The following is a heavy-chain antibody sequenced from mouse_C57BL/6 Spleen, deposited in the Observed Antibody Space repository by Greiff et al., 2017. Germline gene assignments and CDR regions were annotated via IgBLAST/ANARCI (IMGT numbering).Heavy chain of an antibody. CDR1: GYTFTSYW. CDR2: IDPSDSET. J-gene: IGHJ2*01. CDR3: AIFTTVVAYYFDY. Sequence: QVQLQQPGAELVRPGSSVKLSCKASGYTFTSYWMHWVKQRPIQGLEWIGNIDPSDSETHYNQKFKDKATLTVDKSSSTAYMQLSSLTSEDSAVYYCAIFTTVVAYYFDYWGQGTTLTVSS. V-gene: IGHV1-52*01. D-gene: IGHD1-1*01.